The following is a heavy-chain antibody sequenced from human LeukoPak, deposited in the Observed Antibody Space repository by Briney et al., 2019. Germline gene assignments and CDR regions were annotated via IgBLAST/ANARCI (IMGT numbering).Heavy chain of an antibody. J-gene: IGHJ4*02. CDR2: ISYDGSNK. CDR3: ARDPGGSYTGAHFDY. Sequence: SGGSLRLSCAASGFTFSSYGMHWVRQAPGKGLEWVAVISYDGSNKYYADSVKGRFTISRDNSKNTLYLQMNSLRAEDTAVYYCARDPGGSYTGAHFDYWGQGTLVTVSS. CDR1: GFTFSSYG. D-gene: IGHD1-26*01. V-gene: IGHV3-30*03.